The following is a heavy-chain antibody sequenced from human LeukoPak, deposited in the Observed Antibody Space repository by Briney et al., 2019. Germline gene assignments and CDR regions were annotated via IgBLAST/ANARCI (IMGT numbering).Heavy chain of an antibody. CDR2: INPNSGGT. CDR3: ASDQAGSVNAFDP. J-gene: IGHJ5*02. Sequence: ASVKVSCKASGNTFTAYYIHWVRQAPGQGLEWMGRINPNSGGTDYEQTFRGRVTLTRDTSISTAYMDLTRLRSADTAVYYCASDQAGSVNAFDPWGQGTLVTVSS. V-gene: IGHV1-2*06. CDR1: GNTFTAYY.